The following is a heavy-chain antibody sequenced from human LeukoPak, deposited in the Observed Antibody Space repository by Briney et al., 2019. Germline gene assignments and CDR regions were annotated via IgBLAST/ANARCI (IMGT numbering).Heavy chain of an antibody. CDR2: IYYSGST. D-gene: IGHD3-3*01. Sequence: PSETLSLTCTVSGGSISSYYWTWIRQPPGKGLEWIGYIYYSGSTNYNPSLKSRVTISVDTSKNQFSLKLSSVTTADTAVYYCARVGGYDFWSGLSYFDCWGQGSLVTVSS. CDR3: ARVGGYDFWSGLSYFDC. V-gene: IGHV4-59*01. CDR1: GGSISSYY. J-gene: IGHJ4*02.